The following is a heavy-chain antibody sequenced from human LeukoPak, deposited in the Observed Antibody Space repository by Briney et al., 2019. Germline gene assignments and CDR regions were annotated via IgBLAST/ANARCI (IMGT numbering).Heavy chain of an antibody. CDR3: ARGPITMVRGVRNWFDP. CDR1: GYTFTNYY. V-gene: IGHV1-46*01. D-gene: IGHD3-10*01. J-gene: IGHJ5*02. CDR2: INPSGGST. Sequence: ASVKVSCKASGYTFTNYYIHWVRQAPGQGLEWMGIINPSGGSTSYAQKFQGRVTMTRDTSTSTVYMELSSLRSEDTAVYYCARGPITMVRGVRNWFDPWGQGTLVTVSS.